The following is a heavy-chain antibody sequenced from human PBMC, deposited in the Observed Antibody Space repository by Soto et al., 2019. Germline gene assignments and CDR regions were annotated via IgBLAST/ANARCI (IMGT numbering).Heavy chain of an antibody. Sequence: QVQLVQSGAEVKKPGSSVKVSCKASGGTFSSYTISWVRQAPGQGLEWMGRIIHTLGIANYAQKFQGRVTITADKSTSTAYMELSSLRSEDTAVYYCVPESNYYYLDVWGKGTTVTVSS. J-gene: IGHJ6*03. CDR3: VPESNYYYLDV. V-gene: IGHV1-69*02. CDR2: IIHTLGIA. CDR1: GGTFSSYT.